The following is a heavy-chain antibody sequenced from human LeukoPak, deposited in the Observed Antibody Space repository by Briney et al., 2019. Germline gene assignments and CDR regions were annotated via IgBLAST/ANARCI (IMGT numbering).Heavy chain of an antibody. CDR3: ARAQSRGYSGYID. Sequence: GASVKVSCKASGYTFTGYYMHRVRQAPGQGLEWMGWINPNSGGTNYAQKFQGWVTMTRDTSISTAYMELSRLRSDDTAVYYCARAQSRGYSGYIDWGQGTLVTVSS. V-gene: IGHV1-2*04. J-gene: IGHJ4*02. CDR2: INPNSGGT. CDR1: GYTFTGYY. D-gene: IGHD5-12*01.